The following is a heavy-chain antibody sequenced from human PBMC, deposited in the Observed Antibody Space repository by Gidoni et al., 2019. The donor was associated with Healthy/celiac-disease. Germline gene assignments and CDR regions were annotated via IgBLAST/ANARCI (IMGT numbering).Heavy chain of an antibody. CDR3: ARVEGSGWHEGDYYYYGMDV. CDR2: IWYDGSNK. J-gene: IGHJ6*02. D-gene: IGHD6-19*01. Sequence: QVQLVESGGGVVQPGRSLRLSCAASGFTFSSYGMHWVRQAPGKGLEWVAVIWYDGSNKYYADSVKGRFTISRDNSKNTLYLQMNSLRAEDTAVYYCARVEGSGWHEGDYYYYGMDVWGQGTTVTVSS. CDR1: GFTFSSYG. V-gene: IGHV3-33*01.